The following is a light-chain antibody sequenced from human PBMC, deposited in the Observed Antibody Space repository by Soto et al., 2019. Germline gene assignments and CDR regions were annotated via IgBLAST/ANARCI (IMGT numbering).Light chain of an antibody. CDR3: QQSYSTPKT. CDR2: AAS. Sequence: DIQMTQSPSSLSASVGDRVTITCRASQSISSYLNWYQQKPGKAPKLLIYAASSLQSGVQSRFSGSGSGTDFTLTIRRLQPEAFATYYCQQSYSTPKTFGPGTKVEIK. V-gene: IGKV1-39*01. J-gene: IGKJ1*01. CDR1: QSISSY.